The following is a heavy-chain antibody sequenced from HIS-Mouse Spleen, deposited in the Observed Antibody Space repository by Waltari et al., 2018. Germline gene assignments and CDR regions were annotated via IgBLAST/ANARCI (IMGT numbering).Heavy chain of an antibody. V-gene: IGHV4-61*01. CDR1: GGSVSRGSYY. D-gene: IGHD6-6*01. CDR3: ARRGAARTLDY. J-gene: IGHJ4*02. Sequence: QVQLQESGPGLVKPSETLSLPCTVSGGSVSRGSYYWSWIRQPPGKGLEWIGYIYYSGSTNYNPSLKSRVTISVDTSKNQFSLKLSSVTAADTAVYYCARRGAARTLDYWGQGTLVTVSS. CDR2: IYYSGST.